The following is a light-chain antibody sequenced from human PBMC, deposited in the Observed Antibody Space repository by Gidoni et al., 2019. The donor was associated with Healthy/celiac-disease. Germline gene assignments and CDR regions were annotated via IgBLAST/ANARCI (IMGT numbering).Light chain of an antibody. V-gene: IGKV3-11*01. Sequence: ERVLTQSPATLSLSPGERATLSCRASQSVSSYLAWYQQKPGQAPRLLIYDASNRATGIPARFSGSGSGTDFTLTISSLEPEDFAVYYCQQRSNWRLTFGQGTKLEIK. J-gene: IGKJ2*01. CDR1: QSVSSY. CDR2: DAS. CDR3: QQRSNWRLT.